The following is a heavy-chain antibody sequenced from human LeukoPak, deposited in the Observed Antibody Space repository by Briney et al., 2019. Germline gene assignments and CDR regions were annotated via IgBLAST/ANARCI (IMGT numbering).Heavy chain of an antibody. Sequence: SETLSLTCAVYGGSFSGYYWSWIRQPPGKGLEWIGEINHSGSTNYNPSLKSRVTISVDTSKNQFSLKLSSVTAADTAVYYCARVRATISNYWGQGTLVTASS. CDR1: GGSFSGYY. CDR2: INHSGST. CDR3: ARVRATISNY. D-gene: IGHD5-12*01. V-gene: IGHV4-34*01. J-gene: IGHJ4*02.